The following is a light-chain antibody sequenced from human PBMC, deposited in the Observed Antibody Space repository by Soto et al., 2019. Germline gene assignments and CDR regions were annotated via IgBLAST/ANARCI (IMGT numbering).Light chain of an antibody. CDR1: QGISSY. Sequence: AIRMTQSPSSFSASTGDRVTITCRASQGISSYLAWYQQKPGKAPKLLIYAASTLQGGVPSTFSGSGSGTDLTLTISCLQSEDFATYYCQQYYSYPRTFGQATKLESK. V-gene: IGKV1-8*01. J-gene: IGKJ2*01. CDR2: AAS. CDR3: QQYYSYPRT.